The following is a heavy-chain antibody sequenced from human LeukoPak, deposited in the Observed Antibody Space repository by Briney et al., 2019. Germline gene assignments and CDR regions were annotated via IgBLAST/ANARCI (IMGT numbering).Heavy chain of an antibody. J-gene: IGHJ4*02. CDR3: ARDGREWFGEYYFDY. D-gene: IGHD3-10*01. V-gene: IGHV1-69*04. CDR1: GGTFSSYA. CDR2: IIPILGIA. Sequence: ASVKVPCKASGGTFSSYAISWVRQAPGQGLEWMGRIIPILGIANYAQKFQGRVTITADKSTSTAYMELSSLRSEDTAVYYCARDGREWFGEYYFDYWGQGTLVTVSS.